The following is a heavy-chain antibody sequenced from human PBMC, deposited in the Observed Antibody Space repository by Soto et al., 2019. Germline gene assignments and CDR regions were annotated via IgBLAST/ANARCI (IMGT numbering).Heavy chain of an antibody. CDR2: IGGSGNII. CDR3: VKAPPTATVNWFDP. J-gene: IGHJ5*02. V-gene: IGHV3-23*01. Sequence: EVQLLESGGGWVQPGGSLRLSCAVSGCGFRSYAMAWVRQAPGKGLEWVSSIGGSGNIIYYAESVKGRFTISRDNSKDTLFLQMTDLRVEDTAKYFCVKAPPTATVNWFDPWGNGTLVSVSS. D-gene: IGHD5-18*01. CDR1: GCGFRSYA.